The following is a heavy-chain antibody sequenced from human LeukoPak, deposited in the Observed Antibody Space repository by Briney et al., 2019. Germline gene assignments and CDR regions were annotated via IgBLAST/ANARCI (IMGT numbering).Heavy chain of an antibody. CDR2: IIPILGIA. D-gene: IGHD3-22*01. J-gene: IGHJ4*02. V-gene: IGHV1-69*04. CDR3: ARVGPNYYDSSGYLYF. Sequence: GASVKVSCKASGGTFSSYAISWVRQAPGQGLEWMGRIIPILGIANYAQKFQGRVTITADKSTSTAYMELSSLRSEDTAVYYCARVGPNYYDSSGYLYFWGRETLVTVSS. CDR1: GGTFSSYA.